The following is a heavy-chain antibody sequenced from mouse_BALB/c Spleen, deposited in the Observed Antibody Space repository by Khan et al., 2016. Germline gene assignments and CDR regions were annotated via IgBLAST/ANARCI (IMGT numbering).Heavy chain of an antibody. D-gene: IGHD1-1*01. J-gene: IGHJ2*01. CDR2: IFPGCGDT. CDR3: TRHDGRSWGKNFLDY. V-gene: IGHV1-5*01. Sequence: VQLQQSGTVLARPGASVKMSRKASDYTFSTYWMHWVKQRPGQGLEWIGAIFPGCGDTTNNQRFEAKAKLTAVTSTNTAYMELSSLTNEDSAVYCCTRHDGRSWGKNFLDYWGQGTTLTVSS. CDR1: DYTFSTYW.